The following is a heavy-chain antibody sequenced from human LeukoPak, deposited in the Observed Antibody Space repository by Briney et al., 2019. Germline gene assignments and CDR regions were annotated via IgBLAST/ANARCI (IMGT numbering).Heavy chain of an antibody. D-gene: IGHD3-22*01. Sequence: SETLSLTCSVSGGSISNYYWSWIRQPPGQGLEWIGYIYYSGSTSYNPSLKSRVTISVDTSKNQFFLKLNSVTAADTAVYYCARDGSAYYYFKNWGQGALVTVSS. CDR2: IYYSGST. V-gene: IGHV4-59*12. CDR1: GGSISNYY. CDR3: ARDGSAYYYFKN. J-gene: IGHJ4*02.